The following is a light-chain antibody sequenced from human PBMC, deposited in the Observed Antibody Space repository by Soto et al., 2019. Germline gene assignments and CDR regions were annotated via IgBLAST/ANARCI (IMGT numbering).Light chain of an antibody. CDR3: QQSYSIPYT. CDR1: QSINGY. V-gene: IGKV1-39*01. Sequence: DIQMTQSPSSLSASEGDRVTITCRASQSINGYLNWYQQKPGKAPKLLINAASSLQSWVPSRFSGSGSETDFTLTISSLQPEDFATYFCQQSYSIPYTFGQGTKVEIK. CDR2: AAS. J-gene: IGKJ2*01.